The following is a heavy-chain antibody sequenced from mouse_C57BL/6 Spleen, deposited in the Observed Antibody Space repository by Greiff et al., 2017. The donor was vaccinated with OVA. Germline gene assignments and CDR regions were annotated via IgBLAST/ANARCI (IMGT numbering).Heavy chain of an antibody. CDR2: IWSGGST. CDR3: VSPYDYEPYYYAMDY. J-gene: IGHJ4*01. V-gene: IGHV2-2*01. CDR1: GFSLTSYG. Sequence: QVQLQQSGPGLVQPSQSLSITCTVSGFSLTSYGVHWVRQSPGKGLEWLGVIWSGGSTDYNAAFISRLSISKDNSKSQVFFKMNSLQADDTAIYYCVSPYDYEPYYYAMDYWGQGTSVTVSS. D-gene: IGHD2-4*01.